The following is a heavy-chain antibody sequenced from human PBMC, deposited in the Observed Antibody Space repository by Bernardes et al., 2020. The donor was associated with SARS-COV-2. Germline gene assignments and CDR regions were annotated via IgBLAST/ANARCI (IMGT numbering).Heavy chain of an antibody. D-gene: IGHD7-27*01. CDR3: VKGLFMWGSYGHY. CDR1: GFTISGYG. J-gene: IGHJ4*02. Sequence: GRCLRLSGSASGFTISGYGMNWVRPAPGQGLEYVSGIRGDGGKTHYADSVKDRFTISRDNSKTTLYLQMSSLRPEDTALYYCVKGLFMWGSYGHYWGQGTRVTVFS. CDR2: IRGDGGKT. V-gene: IGHV3-64D*08.